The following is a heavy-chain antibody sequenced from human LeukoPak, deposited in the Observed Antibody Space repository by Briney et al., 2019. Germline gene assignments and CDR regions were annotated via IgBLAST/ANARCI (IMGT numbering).Heavy chain of an antibody. CDR1: GGSISSSVYY. V-gene: IGHV4-39*01. J-gene: IGHJ4*02. CDR2: IYYSGST. D-gene: IGHD5-18*01. Sequence: SETLSLTCTVSGGSISSSVYYWSWIRQPPGKGLEWIGSIYYSGSTYYNPSLKSRVTISVDTSKNQFSLRLSSVTAADTAVYYCASVDTNTGHDYWGQGTLVTVSS. CDR3: ASVDTNTGHDY.